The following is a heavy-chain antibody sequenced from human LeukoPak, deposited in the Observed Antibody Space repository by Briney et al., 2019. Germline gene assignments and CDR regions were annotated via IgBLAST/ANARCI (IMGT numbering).Heavy chain of an antibody. V-gene: IGHV4-38-2*01. CDR1: VYSLSSGYY. CDR2: IYHSGSN. CDR3: ARPRGSCSGGSCYYYYFDY. J-gene: IGHJ4*02. D-gene: IGHD2-15*01. Sequence: PSETLSLTCAVSVYSLSSGYYWGWIRQPPGKGLEWIGSIYHSGSNYYNPSLKSRVTISVDTSKNQFSLKLSSVTAADTAVYYCARPRGSCSGGSCYYYYFDYWGQGTLVTVSS.